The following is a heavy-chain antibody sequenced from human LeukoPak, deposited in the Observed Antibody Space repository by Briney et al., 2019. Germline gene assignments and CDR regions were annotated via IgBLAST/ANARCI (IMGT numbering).Heavy chain of an antibody. CDR2: IKQDGSGK. CDR1: GFTFSSYW. D-gene: IGHD2-2*02. CDR3: ARERGGFCSGTTCYKAFDI. V-gene: IGHV3-7*01. Sequence: GGSLRLSCAASGFTFSSYWMSWVRQAPGKGLEWLANIKQDGSGKNYVGSVKGRFTISRDNAKDSLDLQMTSLRAEDTAVYYRARERGGFCSGTTCYKAFDIWGQGTMVTVSS. J-gene: IGHJ3*02.